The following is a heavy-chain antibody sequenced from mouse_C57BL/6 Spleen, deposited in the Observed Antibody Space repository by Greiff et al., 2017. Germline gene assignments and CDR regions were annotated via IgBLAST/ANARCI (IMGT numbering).Heavy chain of an antibody. CDR2: LRSKSNNYAT. CDR3: VRGITTDLGAMDY. CDR1: GFSFNTYA. D-gene: IGHD1-1*01. V-gene: IGHV10-1*01. Sequence: EVQVVESGGGLVQPKGSLKLSCAASGFSFNTYAMNWVRQAPGKGLEWVARLRSKSNNYATYYADSVKDRFTISRDDSESMLYLQMNNLKTEDTAMYYCVRGITTDLGAMDYWGQGTSVTVSS. J-gene: IGHJ4*01.